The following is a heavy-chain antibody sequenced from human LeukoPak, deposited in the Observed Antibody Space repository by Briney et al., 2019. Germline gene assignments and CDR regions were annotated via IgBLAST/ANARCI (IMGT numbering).Heavy chain of an antibody. CDR2: ISDSGNT. V-gene: IGHV3-23*01. D-gene: IGHD2-21*01. Sequence: QPGGSLRLSCAASGFTFSNYAMSWVRQAPGKGLEWVSAISDSGNTYHADSVKGRFTISRDSSKNTLFLQMNRLRPEDAAVYYCAKAPVTTCRGAYCYPFDYWGQGTLVTVSS. J-gene: IGHJ4*02. CDR3: AKAPVTTCRGAYCYPFDY. CDR1: GFTFSNYA.